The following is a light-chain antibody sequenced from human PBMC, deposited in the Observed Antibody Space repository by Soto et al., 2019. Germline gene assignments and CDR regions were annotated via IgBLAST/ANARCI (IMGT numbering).Light chain of an antibody. CDR2: DAS. Sequence: EIVLTQSPATLSLSPGESATLSCRASQGVSSYLAWYQQKAGQAPRLLIYDASKRATGIPARFSGSGSETDFTLTISSLEPEDFAVYYCHQRSSWPQSFGQGTKVEIK. CDR1: QGVSSY. V-gene: IGKV3-11*01. CDR3: HQRSSWPQS. J-gene: IGKJ1*01.